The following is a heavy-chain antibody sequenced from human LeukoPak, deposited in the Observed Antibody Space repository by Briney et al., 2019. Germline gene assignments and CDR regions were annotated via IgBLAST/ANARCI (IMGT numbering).Heavy chain of an antibody. D-gene: IGHD6-19*01. J-gene: IGHJ4*02. V-gene: IGHV1-24*01. CDR1: GYTLTELT. CDR3: ATVGYSSGWQYFDY. CDR2: FDPEDGET. Sequence: ASVKVSCKVSGYTLTELTMHWVRQAPGRGLEWMGGFDPEDGETIYAQKFQGRVTMTEDTSTDTAYMELSSLRSEDTAVYYCATVGYSSGWQYFDYWGQGTLVTVSS.